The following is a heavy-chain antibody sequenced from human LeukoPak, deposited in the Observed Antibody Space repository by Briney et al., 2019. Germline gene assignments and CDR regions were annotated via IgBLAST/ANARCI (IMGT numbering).Heavy chain of an antibody. CDR2: IHTSGST. J-gene: IGHJ5*02. CDR1: GGSISSYY. D-gene: IGHD4-17*01. V-gene: IGHV4-4*07. CDR3: ARHYGVNNWFDP. Sequence: SETLSLTCTVSGGSISSYYWSWIRQPAGKGLEWIGRIHTSGSTNYSPSLKSRVTMSVDTSKNQFSLKLSSVTAADTAVYYCARHYGVNNWFDPWGQGTLVTVSS.